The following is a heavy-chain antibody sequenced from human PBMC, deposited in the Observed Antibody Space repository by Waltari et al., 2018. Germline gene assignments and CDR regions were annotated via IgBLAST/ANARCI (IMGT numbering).Heavy chain of an antibody. V-gene: IGHV4-34*01. CDR1: GGSFSGYY. CDR3: ARLTLVKARRGITGTVGNWFDP. Sequence: QVQLQQWGAGLLKPSETLSLTCAVYGGSFSGYYWSWIRQPPGKGLAWIGEINHSGSTNYNPSLKSRVTISVDTSKNQFSLKLSSVTAADTAVYYCARLTLVKARRGITGTVGNWFDPWGQGTLVTVSS. D-gene: IGHD1-20*01. J-gene: IGHJ5*02. CDR2: INHSGST.